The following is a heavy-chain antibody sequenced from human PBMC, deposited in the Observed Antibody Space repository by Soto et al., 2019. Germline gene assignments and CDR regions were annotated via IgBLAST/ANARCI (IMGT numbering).Heavy chain of an antibody. CDR1: GYTFTYYG. V-gene: IGHV1-18*01. J-gene: IGHJ4*02. CDR3: ARDDLRTHYFDY. D-gene: IGHD3-10*01. Sequence: ASVKVSCKASGYTFTYYGVSWLRQAPGQGLEWMGWVSTYNGNTNYAQRFQGRITMTTDTSTNTVYMELRSLRSDDTAVYYCARDDLRTHYFDYWGQGALVTVYS. CDR2: VSTYNGNT.